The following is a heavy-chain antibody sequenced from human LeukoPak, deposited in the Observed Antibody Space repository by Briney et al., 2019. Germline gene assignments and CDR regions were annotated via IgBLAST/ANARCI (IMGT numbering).Heavy chain of an antibody. Sequence: SETLSLTCTVSGGSINSADYSWSWIRKSAGKGLEWIGYISHFGGTHDNPSFSSRVAMSIDRSKNQFSLSLSSVTAADTAVYYCARVRCSEGKCNFFDYWGQGTLVTVSS. V-gene: IGHV4-30-2*06. CDR2: ISHFGGT. CDR1: GGSINSADYS. J-gene: IGHJ4*02. D-gene: IGHD2-15*01. CDR3: ARVRCSEGKCNFFDY.